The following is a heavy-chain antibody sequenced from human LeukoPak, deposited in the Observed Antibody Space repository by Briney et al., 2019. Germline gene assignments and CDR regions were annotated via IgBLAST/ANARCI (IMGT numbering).Heavy chain of an antibody. V-gene: IGHV4-4*07. J-gene: IGHJ6*02. CDR3: ARRAANYYGMDV. CDR2: IYTSGRT. Sequence: SETLSLTCTVSGGSINSYYWSWIRQPAGKGLGWIGHIYTSGRTNFNPSLKSRVSMSVDTSKNQFSLKLSSVTAADTAVYYCARRAANYYGMDVWGQGTTVTVSS. CDR1: GGSINSYY. D-gene: IGHD6-13*01.